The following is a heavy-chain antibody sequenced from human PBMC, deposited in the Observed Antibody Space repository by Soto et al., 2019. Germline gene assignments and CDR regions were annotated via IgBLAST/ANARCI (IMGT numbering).Heavy chain of an antibody. Sequence: QVQLQQWGAGLLKPSETLSLTCAVYGGSFSGYYWSWIRQPPGKGLGWLGEINHSGSTNYNPSLKSRVTISVDTSKNQFSLKLSSVTAADTAVYYCARGGVVVVAATRWFDPWGQGTLVTVSS. CDR1: GGSFSGYY. J-gene: IGHJ5*02. D-gene: IGHD2-15*01. CDR2: INHSGST. V-gene: IGHV4-34*01. CDR3: ARGGVVVVAATRWFDP.